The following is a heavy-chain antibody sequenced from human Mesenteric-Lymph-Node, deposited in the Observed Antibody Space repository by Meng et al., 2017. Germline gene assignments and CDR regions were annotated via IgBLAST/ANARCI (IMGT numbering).Heavy chain of an antibody. J-gene: IGHJ6*02. Sequence: GESLKISCAASGFTFSSYWMHWVRRAPGKGLVWVSHSNRDGSTTTYADSLRGRFTISRDNAKDTLYLQMNSLTAEDTAVYFCARAICSGGSCSLADGLDVWGQGTTVTVSS. CDR3: ARAICSGGSCSLADGLDV. D-gene: IGHD2-15*01. V-gene: IGHV3-74*01. CDR1: GFTFSSYW. CDR2: SNRDGSTT.